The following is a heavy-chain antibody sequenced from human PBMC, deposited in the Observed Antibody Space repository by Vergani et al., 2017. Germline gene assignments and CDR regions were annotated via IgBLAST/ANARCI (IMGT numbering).Heavy chain of an antibody. CDR3: ARRSSGHPRFYGMDV. V-gene: IGHV3-21*01. J-gene: IGHJ6*02. CDR2: ISSSSSYI. D-gene: IGHD6-19*01. Sequence: EVQLVESGGGLVKPGGSLRLSCAASGFTFSSYSMNWVRQAPGKGLEWVSSISSSSSYIYYADSVKGRFTISRDNAKNSLYLQMNSLRAEDTAVYYCARRSSGHPRFYGMDVWGQGTTVTVSS. CDR1: GFTFSSYS.